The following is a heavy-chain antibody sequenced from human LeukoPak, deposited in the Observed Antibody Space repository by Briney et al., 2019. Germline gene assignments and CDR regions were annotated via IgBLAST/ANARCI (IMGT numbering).Heavy chain of an antibody. J-gene: IGHJ6*02. D-gene: IGHD2-2*01. Sequence: GGSLRLSCAAPGFTFSSYGMHWVRQAPGKGLEWVAVISYDGSNKYYADSVKGRFTISRDNSKNTLYLQMNSLRAEDTAVYYCAKTDSYCSSTSCYYYGMDVWGQGTTVTVSS. V-gene: IGHV3-30*18. CDR1: GFTFSSYG. CDR2: ISYDGSNK. CDR3: AKTDSYCSSTSCYYYGMDV.